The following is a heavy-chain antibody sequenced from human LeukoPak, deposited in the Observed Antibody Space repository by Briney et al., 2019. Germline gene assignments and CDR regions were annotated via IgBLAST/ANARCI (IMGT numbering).Heavy chain of an antibody. CDR3: ACRDLTSTWSFP. CDR2: IYPGDSRI. J-gene: IGHJ5*02. CDR1: GYSFTSYW. Sequence: GESLKISCQGFGYSFTSYWIGWVRQMPGKGMEWMGVIYPGDSRIRYNPSSQGQVTISVAKSINTAYLQWVSLKASDTAMYYCACRDLTSTWSFPWGQGTLITVSS. D-gene: IGHD6-13*01. V-gene: IGHV5-51*01.